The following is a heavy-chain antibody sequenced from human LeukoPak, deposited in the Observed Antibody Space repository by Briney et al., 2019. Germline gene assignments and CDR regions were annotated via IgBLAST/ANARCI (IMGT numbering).Heavy chain of an antibody. CDR2: ISRSSSTI. J-gene: IGHJ4*02. CDR1: GFTFSRYS. D-gene: IGHD3-10*01. Sequence: PGGSLRLSCAASGFTFSRYSMNWVRQAPGKGLEWVSYISRSSSTIHYADSVKGRFTISRDNAKSSLFLRMNSLRAEDTAVYYCARTGGSGSYFNWAYFDYWGQGTLVTVSS. CDR3: ARTGGSGSYFNWAYFDY. V-gene: IGHV3-48*04.